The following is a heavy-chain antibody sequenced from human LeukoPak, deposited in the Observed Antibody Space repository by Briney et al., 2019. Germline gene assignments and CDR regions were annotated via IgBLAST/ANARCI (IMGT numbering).Heavy chain of an antibody. V-gene: IGHV1-8*03. J-gene: IGHJ6*03. CDR3: ARSGGSGWYFGINSHYYYMDV. CDR2: MNPNCGKT. D-gene: IGHD6-19*01. Sequence: GASVKVSCKASGYTFTHYDINWVRQATGQGLEWMGWMNPNCGKTHYAQRFQGRITITRNTSISTAYMELSSLRSEDTALYYCARSGGSGWYFGINSHYYYMDVWGKGTTVTVSS. CDR1: GYTFTHYD.